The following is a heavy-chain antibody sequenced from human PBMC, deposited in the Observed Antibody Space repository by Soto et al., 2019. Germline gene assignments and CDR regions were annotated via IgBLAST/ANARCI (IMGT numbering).Heavy chain of an antibody. CDR1: GYTFTSYD. D-gene: IGHD2-2*01. V-gene: IGHV1-8*01. J-gene: IGHJ4*02. Sequence: GASVKVSCKASGYTFTSYDINWVRQAAGQGLEWMGWMSPNSGHTGYAQKFQGRVTMTSDTSTGTAYMELSSLRSEDTAVYYCAKVGVPSYQLVFLDYWGQGTVVTVSS. CDR2: MSPNSGHT. CDR3: AKVGVPSYQLVFLDY.